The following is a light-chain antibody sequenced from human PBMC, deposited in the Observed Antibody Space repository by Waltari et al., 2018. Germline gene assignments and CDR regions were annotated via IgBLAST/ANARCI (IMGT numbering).Light chain of an antibody. Sequence: QSALTQPPSASGSPGQSVTISCPGTSSDVAGYNYVSWYQQHPGKAPKLMIYEVSTRPSGVPDRFSGSKSGNTASLTVSGLQAEDEADYYCSSYAGSDNFVIFGGGTKLTVL. CDR1: SSDVAGYNY. J-gene: IGLJ2*01. CDR2: EVS. V-gene: IGLV2-8*01. CDR3: SSYAGSDNFVI.